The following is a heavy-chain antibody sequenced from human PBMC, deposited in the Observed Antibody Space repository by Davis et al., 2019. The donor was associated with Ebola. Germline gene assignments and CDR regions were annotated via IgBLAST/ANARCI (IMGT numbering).Heavy chain of an antibody. CDR3: ASLSGTSGFDY. CDR2: ISSSGSTI. D-gene: IGHD1-26*01. V-gene: IGHV3-11*01. Sequence: GESLKISCAASGFTFSDYYMSWIRQAPGKGLEWVSYISSSGSTIYYADSVKGRFTISRDNAKNSLYLQMNSLRAEDTAVYYCASLSGTSGFDYWGQGTLVTVSS. J-gene: IGHJ4*02. CDR1: GFTFSDYY.